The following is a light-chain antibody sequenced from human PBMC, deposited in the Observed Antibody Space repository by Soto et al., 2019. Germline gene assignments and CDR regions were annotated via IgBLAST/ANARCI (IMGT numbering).Light chain of an antibody. CDR3: STYEVTNSYV. J-gene: IGLJ1*01. CDR2: EVS. CDR1: SSDFGGYDY. V-gene: IGLV2-8*01. Sequence: QSALTQPPSASGSPGQSVTISCTGTSSDFGGYDYVSWYKQHPGKAPKLMIYEVSNRPSGVPARFSGSKSGNTAALTVSGLQAEDEADYYCSTYEVTNSYVFGTGTKLTVL.